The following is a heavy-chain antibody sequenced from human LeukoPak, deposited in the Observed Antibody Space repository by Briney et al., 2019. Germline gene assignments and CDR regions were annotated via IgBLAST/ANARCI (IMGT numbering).Heavy chain of an antibody. V-gene: IGHV4-30-2*01. CDR3: ARTSGLVTMIVVADAFDI. D-gene: IGHD3-22*01. CDR1: GGSISSGGYS. Sequence: SETLSLTCAVSGGSISSGGYSWSWIRQPPGKGLEWIGYIYHSGSTYYNPSLKSRVAISVDRSKNQFSLKLSSVTAADTAVYYCARTSGLVTMIVVADAFDIWGQGTMVAVSS. J-gene: IGHJ3*02. CDR2: IYHSGST.